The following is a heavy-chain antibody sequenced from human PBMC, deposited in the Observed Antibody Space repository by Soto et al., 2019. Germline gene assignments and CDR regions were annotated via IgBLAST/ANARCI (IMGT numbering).Heavy chain of an antibody. V-gene: IGHV4-59*01. Sequence: QVQLQESGPGLVKPSETLSLTCTVSGGSISSYYWSWIRQPPGKGLEWIGYIYYSRSTNYNPSLKSRVTISVDTSKNQFSLKLSSVTAADTAVYYCARAERRYRVVAATVNAFDIWGQGTMVTVSS. J-gene: IGHJ3*02. CDR3: ARAERRYRVVAATVNAFDI. CDR1: GGSISSYY. D-gene: IGHD2-15*01. CDR2: IYYSRST.